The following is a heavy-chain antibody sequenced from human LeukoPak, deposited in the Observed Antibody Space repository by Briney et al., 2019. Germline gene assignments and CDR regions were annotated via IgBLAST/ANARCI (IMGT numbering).Heavy chain of an antibody. J-gene: IGHJ3*01. D-gene: IGHD4-17*01. CDR2: ITGSGDTR. CDR3: GKDPNGDYIGAFDF. V-gene: IGHV3-23*01. Sequence: GGSLRLSCVASGITFRNYAVTWVRQAPGKGLEWVSSITGSGDTRRYADSVKGRFTISRDNSVDTLYLQMNSLSAEDTAIYYCGKDPNGDYIGAFDFWGRGTMVTVSP. CDR1: GITFRNYA.